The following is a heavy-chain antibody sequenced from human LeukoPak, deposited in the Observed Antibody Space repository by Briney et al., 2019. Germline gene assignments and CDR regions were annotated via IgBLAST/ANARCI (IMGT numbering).Heavy chain of an antibody. D-gene: IGHD4/OR15-4a*01. CDR2: FEPEHGKT. CDR1: GYTLTELS. CDR3: AIGAAFDPLTFDF. V-gene: IGHV1-24*01. J-gene: IGHJ4*02. Sequence: ASVKVSCKISGYTLTELSMNWVRQAPGKGLEWLGGFEPEHGKTIYAQKFQGRVTVTEDTSSDTGYMELGSLRSEDTAMYYCAIGAAFDPLTFDFWGQGTLVTVSS.